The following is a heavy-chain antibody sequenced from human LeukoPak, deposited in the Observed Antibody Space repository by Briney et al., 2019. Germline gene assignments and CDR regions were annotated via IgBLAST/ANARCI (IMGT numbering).Heavy chain of an antibody. V-gene: IGHV4-61*02. CDR2: IYTSGST. J-gene: IGHJ4*02. Sequence: SETLSLTCTVSGGSISSSSYYWSWIRQPAGKGLEWIGRIYTSGSTNYNPSLKSRVTMSVDTSKNQFSLKLSSVTAADTAVYYCARSIGYYDYVWGSYHQYYFDYWGQGTLVTVSS. CDR3: ARSIGYYDYVWGSYHQYYFDY. CDR1: GGSISSSSYY. D-gene: IGHD3-16*02.